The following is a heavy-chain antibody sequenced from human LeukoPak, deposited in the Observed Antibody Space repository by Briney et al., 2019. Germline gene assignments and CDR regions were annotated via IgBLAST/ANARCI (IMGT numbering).Heavy chain of an antibody. CDR1: GFTFSSYG. Sequence: GGSLRLSCAASGFTFSSYGMHWVRQAPGKGLEWVAVIWYDGSNKYYADSVKGRFTISRDNSKNTLYLQMNSLRAEDTAVYFCAKGLGSSWFTNWFDPWGQGTLVTVSS. CDR2: IWYDGSNK. J-gene: IGHJ5*02. D-gene: IGHD6-13*01. V-gene: IGHV3-33*06. CDR3: AKGLGSSWFTNWFDP.